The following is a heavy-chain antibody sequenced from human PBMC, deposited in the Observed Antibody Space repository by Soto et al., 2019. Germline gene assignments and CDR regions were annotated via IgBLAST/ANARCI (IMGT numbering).Heavy chain of an antibody. CDR3: ARDLRGIQDRYYFDN. CDR1: GFAFNKYS. D-gene: IGHD5-18*01. V-gene: IGHV3-30-3*01. J-gene: IGHJ4*02. Sequence: QVHLVESGGGVVQPGRSLRLSCAASGFAFNKYSMHWVRQAPGKGLEWVGVILYDGGNKYYADSVKGRLTISRDNPKNTLYLQVNSLRGDDTAIYYCARDLRGIQDRYYFDNWGRGTLVTVSS. CDR2: ILYDGGNK.